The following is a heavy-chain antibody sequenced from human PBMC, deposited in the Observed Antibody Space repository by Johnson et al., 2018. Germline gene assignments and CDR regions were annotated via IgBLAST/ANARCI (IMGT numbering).Heavy chain of an antibody. CDR2: ISYDGSNK. D-gene: IGHD2-21*02. CDR3: ARDWGDCGGDCHPYYYYYMDV. Sequence: QLVQSVGGVVQPGRSLRLSCAASGFTFSSYGMHWVRQAPGKGLEWVAVISYDGSNKYYADSVKGRFTISRDNSKNTLYPKMNSRRAEDTAVYYCARDWGDCGGDCHPYYYYYMDVWGKGTTVTVSS. CDR1: GFTFSSYG. V-gene: IGHV3-30*03. J-gene: IGHJ6*03.